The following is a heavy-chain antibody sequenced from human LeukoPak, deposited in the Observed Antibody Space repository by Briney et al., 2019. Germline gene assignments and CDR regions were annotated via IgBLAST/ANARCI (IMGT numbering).Heavy chain of an antibody. Sequence: SETLSLTCTVSGGSIRSYYWSWIRQPPGKGLEWIGYIYYSGSTTYNPSLKSRVTISVDTSKNQFSLKLSSVTAADTAVYYCARGWSSGWYRNDYWGQGTLVTVSS. J-gene: IGHJ4*02. D-gene: IGHD6-19*01. CDR1: GGSIRSYY. CDR2: IYYSGST. V-gene: IGHV4-59*01. CDR3: ARGWSSGWYRNDY.